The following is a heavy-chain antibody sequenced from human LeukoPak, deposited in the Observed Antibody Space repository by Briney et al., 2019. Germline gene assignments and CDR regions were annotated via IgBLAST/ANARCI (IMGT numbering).Heavy chain of an antibody. CDR2: INPSGGST. CDR1: GYTFTSYY. V-gene: IGHV1-46*01. J-gene: IGHJ3*02. Sequence: ASVKVSCKASGYTFTSYYMHWVRQAPGQGLEWMGIINPSGGSTSYAQKFQGRVTMTRDTSTSTVYMELSSLRSEDTAVYYCARDQGPGYYYDSSGYPEPVYAFDIWGQGTMVTVSS. D-gene: IGHD3-22*01. CDR3: ARDQGPGYYYDSSGYPEPVYAFDI.